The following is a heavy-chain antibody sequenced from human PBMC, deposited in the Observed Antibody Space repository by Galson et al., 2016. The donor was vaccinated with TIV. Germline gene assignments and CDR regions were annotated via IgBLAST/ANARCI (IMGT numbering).Heavy chain of an antibody. V-gene: IGHV6-1*01. D-gene: IGHD1/OR15-1a*01. CDR3: ARDRTLPGYYYNGMDV. CDR2: TYYRSKCYN. CDR1: GDSVSSHSA. Sequence: CAISGDSVSSHSAWNWIRQSPSRGLEWLGRTYYRSKCYNDYALSVKSRITINPDTSKNQFSLQLNSMTPENTAVYYCARDRTLPGYYYNGMDVWGQGTTVTVSS. J-gene: IGHJ6*02.